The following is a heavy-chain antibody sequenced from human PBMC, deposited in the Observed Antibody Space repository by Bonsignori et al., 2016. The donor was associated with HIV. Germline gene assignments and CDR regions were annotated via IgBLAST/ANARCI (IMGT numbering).Heavy chain of an antibody. V-gene: IGHV3-74*01. J-gene: IGHJ1*01. CDR3: VRDGSSYCGGDCYFQY. D-gene: IGHD2-21*01. CDR2: IKSDGSST. Sequence: VRQAPGKGLVWVSHIKSDGSSTSYADSVKGRFTISRDNAKNTLYLQMNSLRAEDTAVYYCVRDGSSYCGGDCYFQYWGQGTLVTVSS.